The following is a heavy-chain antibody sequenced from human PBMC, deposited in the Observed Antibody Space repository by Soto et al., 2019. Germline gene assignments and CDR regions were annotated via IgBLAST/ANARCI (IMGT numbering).Heavy chain of an antibody. J-gene: IGHJ4*02. Sequence: PGGSLRLSCAASGFTFGSYAMSWVRQAPGTGLDWVSAISGRGDSTYYADSVRGRFTISRDNSKNTVYLQMNSLRAEDTAMYYCAKGSAPVRPYCFDYWGQGSLVTVSS. V-gene: IGHV3-23*01. CDR2: ISGRGDST. D-gene: IGHD2-2*01. CDR3: AKGSAPVRPYCFDY. CDR1: GFTFGSYA.